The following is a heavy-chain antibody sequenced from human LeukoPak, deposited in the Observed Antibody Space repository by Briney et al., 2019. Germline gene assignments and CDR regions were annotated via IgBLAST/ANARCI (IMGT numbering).Heavy chain of an antibody. CDR2: INERGGA. J-gene: IGHJ4*02. V-gene: IGHV3-11*04. CDR1: GLALREYH. CDR3: AATGR. Sequence: GGSLRLSCVGSGLALREYHVTWVRQAPGKGLEWVSDINERGGANYADSVKGRFTISRDNAKSSVYLQMKRLRVEGTAMYYCAATGRWGQGALVSVSS.